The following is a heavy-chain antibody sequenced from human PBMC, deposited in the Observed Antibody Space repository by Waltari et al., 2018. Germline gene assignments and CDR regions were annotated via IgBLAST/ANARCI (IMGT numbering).Heavy chain of an antibody. CDR3: ARDLRDGSGSYYPDY. V-gene: IGHV3-74*01. D-gene: IGHD3-10*01. Sequence: EVQLVESGGGLVQPGGSLRLSCAASGFTFSGYWLHWVRTAPGKGLVWVSRINSDGSSTSYADSVKGRFTISRDNAKNTLYLQMNSLRAEDTAVYYCARDLRDGSGSYYPDYWGQGTLVTVSS. CDR1: GFTFSGYW. J-gene: IGHJ4*02. CDR2: INSDGSST.